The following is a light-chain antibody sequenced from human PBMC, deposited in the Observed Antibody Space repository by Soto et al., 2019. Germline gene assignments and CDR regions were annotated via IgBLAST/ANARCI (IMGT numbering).Light chain of an antibody. Sequence: ENVLTQSPGTLSLSPGERATLSCRASQTVTNSFFAWYQQKPGQAPRLLIYGISSRATGIPDRFSGSGSGTDFTLTISRLEPEDFVVYFCHQYSSLPHTFGQGTKLEV. CDR3: HQYSSLPHT. CDR1: QTVTNSF. CDR2: GIS. J-gene: IGKJ2*01. V-gene: IGKV3-20*01.